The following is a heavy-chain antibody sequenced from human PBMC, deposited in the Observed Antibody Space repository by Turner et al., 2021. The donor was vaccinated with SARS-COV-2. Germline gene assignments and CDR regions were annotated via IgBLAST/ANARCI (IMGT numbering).Heavy chain of an antibody. Sequence: EVQLLESGGGLVQPGGSLRLPCAASGFTFSSYAMNWVRQAPGKGLEWVSAISGGGGNTFYADSVKGRFTISRDNSKNSLYLQMNSLRAEDTAVYYCARPKFPYYYYGMDVWGQGTTVTVSS. D-gene: IGHD2-21*01. CDR2: ISGGGGNT. CDR1: GFTFSSYA. CDR3: ARPKFPYYYYGMDV. V-gene: IGHV3-23*01. J-gene: IGHJ6*02.